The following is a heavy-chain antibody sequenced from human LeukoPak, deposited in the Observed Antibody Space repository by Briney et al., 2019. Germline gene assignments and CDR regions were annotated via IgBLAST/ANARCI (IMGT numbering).Heavy chain of an antibody. CDR3: ASYRPGIVDY. Sequence: SETLSLTCTVSGGSISSSSYYWGWIRQPRGKGLEWIGSIYYSGSTYYNPSLKSRVTISVDTSKNQFSLKLSSVPAADTAVYYCASYRPGIVDYWGQGTLVTVSS. D-gene: IGHD3-10*01. V-gene: IGHV4-39*01. J-gene: IGHJ4*02. CDR1: GGSISSSSYY. CDR2: IYYSGST.